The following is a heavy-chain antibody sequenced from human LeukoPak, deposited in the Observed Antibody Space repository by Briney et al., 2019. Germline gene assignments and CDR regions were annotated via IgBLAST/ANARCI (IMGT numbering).Heavy chain of an antibody. Sequence: GGSLRLSCAASGFTFSSYAMSWARQAPGKGLEWVSAISGSGGSTYYADSVKGRFTISRDNSKNTLYLQMNSLRAEDTAVYYCANMPYGDYIDYWGQGTLVTVSS. CDR3: ANMPYGDYIDY. CDR1: GFTFSSYA. J-gene: IGHJ4*02. CDR2: ISGSGGST. V-gene: IGHV3-23*01. D-gene: IGHD4-17*01.